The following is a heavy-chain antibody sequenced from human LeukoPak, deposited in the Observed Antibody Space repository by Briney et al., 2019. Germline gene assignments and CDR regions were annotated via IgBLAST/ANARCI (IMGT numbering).Heavy chain of an antibody. Sequence: GGSLRLSCAASGFTVTYTYMSWVRQTPGKGLEWVSAISGSGGSTYYADSVKGRFTISRDNSKNTLYLQMNSLRAEDTAVYCCAKGSDYYYDSSGFFDYWGQGTLVTVSS. CDR1: GFTVTYTY. J-gene: IGHJ4*02. CDR3: AKGSDYYYDSSGFFDY. V-gene: IGHV3-23*01. D-gene: IGHD3-22*01. CDR2: ISGSGGST.